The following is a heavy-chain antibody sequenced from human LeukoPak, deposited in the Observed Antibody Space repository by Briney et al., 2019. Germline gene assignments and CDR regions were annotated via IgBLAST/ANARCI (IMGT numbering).Heavy chain of an antibody. CDR2: IYYSGST. CDR1: GGSISSYY. V-gene: IGHV4-59*01. CDR3: AGVYCSSTSCYIDY. D-gene: IGHD2-2*01. Sequence: TSETLSLTCTVSGGSISSYYWSWIRQPPGKGLEWIGYIYYSGSTNYNPSLKSRVTISVDTSKNQFSLKLSSVTAADTAVYYCAGVYCSSTSCYIDYWGQGTLVTVSS. J-gene: IGHJ4*02.